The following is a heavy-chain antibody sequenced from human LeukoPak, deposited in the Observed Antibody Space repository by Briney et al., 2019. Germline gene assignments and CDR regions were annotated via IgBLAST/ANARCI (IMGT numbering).Heavy chain of an antibody. CDR1: GGPISNYY. J-gene: IGHJ4*02. CDR2: IYTSGTT. V-gene: IGHV4-4*07. D-gene: IGHD6-19*01. Sequence: KPSETLSLTCTVSGGPISNYYWNWIRQPAGKGLEWIGRIYTSGTTNYNPSLKSRVSMSVDTSKNQFSLKLSSVTAADTAVYYCARGKVVAGTPGQNSWDHWGQGTLVTVSS. CDR3: ARGKVVAGTPGQNSWDH.